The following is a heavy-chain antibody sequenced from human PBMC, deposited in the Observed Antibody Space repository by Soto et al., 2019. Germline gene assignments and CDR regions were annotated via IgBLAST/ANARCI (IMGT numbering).Heavy chain of an antibody. J-gene: IGHJ4*02. CDR3: ARERLNTGWYGFDY. V-gene: IGHV1-18*04. CDR2: VSNRNGVT. CDR1: GYTFANFD. D-gene: IGHD6-19*01. Sequence: QVQLVQSGGEVKKPGASVKVSCKTSGYTFANFDFSWVRQAPGQGLGWMGWVSNRNGVTNYAANFRDRVTISTDTSTNTVYMELRSLRSDDTAVYFCARERLNTGWYGFDYWGQGTQVTVSS.